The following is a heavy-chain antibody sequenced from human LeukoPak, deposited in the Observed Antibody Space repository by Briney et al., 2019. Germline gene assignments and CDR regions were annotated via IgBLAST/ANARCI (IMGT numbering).Heavy chain of an antibody. D-gene: IGHD5-24*01. CDR3: AKMAQNFDY. CDR2: VSYDGSNK. CDR1: GFTFSSYG. V-gene: IGHV3-30*18. J-gene: IGHJ4*02. Sequence: GRSLRLSCAASGFTFSSYGMHWVRQAPGKGLEWVAVVSYDGSNKYYADSVKGRLTISRDNSKNTLYLQMNSLRAEDTAVYYCAKMAQNFDYWGQGTLVTASS.